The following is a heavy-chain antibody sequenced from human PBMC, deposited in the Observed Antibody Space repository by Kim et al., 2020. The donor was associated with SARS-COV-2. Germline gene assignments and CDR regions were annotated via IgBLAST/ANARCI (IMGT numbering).Heavy chain of an antibody. J-gene: IGHJ6*02. CDR2: INPCVGTT. CDR1: GYTFASYY. D-gene: IGHD3-3*01. V-gene: IGHV1-46*01. CDR3: ASGGGVFGVDDGLDV. Sequence: ASVKVSCKASGYTFASYYIHWVRQAPGQGLEWMGMINPCVGTTNYAQKFQGRVTMTRDTATSTVYMELSSLRSEDTAVYSCASGGGVFGVDDGLDVGG.